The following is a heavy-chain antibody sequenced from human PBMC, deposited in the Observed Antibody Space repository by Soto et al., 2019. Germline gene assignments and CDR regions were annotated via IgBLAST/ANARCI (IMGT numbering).Heavy chain of an antibody. D-gene: IGHD5-12*01. Sequence: SETLSLTCAVSGGSISSSNWWSWVRQPPGKGLEWIGEIYHSGSTNYNPSLKSRVTILVDKSKNQFSLKLSSVTAADTAVYYCARRYGGNFDYWGQGTLVTVPQ. CDR3: ARRYGGNFDY. V-gene: IGHV4-4*02. CDR2: IYHSGST. CDR1: GGSISSSNW. J-gene: IGHJ4*02.